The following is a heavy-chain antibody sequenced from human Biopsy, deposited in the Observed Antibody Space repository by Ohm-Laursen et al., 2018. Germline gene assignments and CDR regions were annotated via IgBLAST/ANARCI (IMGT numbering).Heavy chain of an antibody. D-gene: IGHD2/OR15-2a*01. CDR3: ARATNSTGWPYYYFYGMDV. V-gene: IGHV4-59*01. CDR2: IYYSGST. J-gene: IGHJ6*02. CDR1: GGSISSSY. Sequence: GTLSLTWSGSGGSISSSYWSGIRQPPGKGLEWIGGIYYSGSTNYNPSLKSRVTISVDTSKNQFSLRLNSVTAADTAVYYCARATNSTGWPYYYFYGMDVWGQGTTVTVSS.